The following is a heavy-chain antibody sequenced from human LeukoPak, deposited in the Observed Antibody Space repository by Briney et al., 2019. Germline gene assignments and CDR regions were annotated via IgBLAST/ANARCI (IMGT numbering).Heavy chain of an antibody. CDR2: INHSGST. CDR3: AREGYGSGSYFFPLNWYFDL. Sequence: SETLSLTCAVYGGSFSGYYWSWIRQPPGKGLEWIGEINHSGSTNYNPSLKSRVTISVDTSKNQFSLKLSSVTAADTAVYYCAREGYGSGSYFFPLNWYFDLWGRGTLVTVSS. J-gene: IGHJ2*01. V-gene: IGHV4-34*01. CDR1: GGSFSGYY. D-gene: IGHD3-10*01.